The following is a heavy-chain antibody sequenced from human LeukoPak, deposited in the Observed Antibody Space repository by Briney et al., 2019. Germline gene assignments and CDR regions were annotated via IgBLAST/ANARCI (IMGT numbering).Heavy chain of an antibody. V-gene: IGHV4-59*01. CDR2: IYYSGST. Sequence: SETLSLTCTVSGGSISSYYWSWIRQPPGKGLEWIGYIYYSGSTNYNPSLKSRVTISVDTSKNQFSLKLSSVTAADTAVYYCARASDSSGYYYEDYWGQGTLVTVPS. D-gene: IGHD3-22*01. CDR3: ARASDSSGYYYEDY. CDR1: GGSISSYY. J-gene: IGHJ4*02.